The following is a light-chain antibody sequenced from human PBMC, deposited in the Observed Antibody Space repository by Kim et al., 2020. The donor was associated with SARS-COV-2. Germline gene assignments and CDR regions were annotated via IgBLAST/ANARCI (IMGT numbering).Light chain of an antibody. CDR2: LNSDGSH. J-gene: IGLJ3*02. CDR1: SGHSNNA. CDR3: QTWGTGIWV. V-gene: IGLV4-69*01. Sequence: ASVKLTCTLSSGHSNNAIAWHQQQPEKGPRYLMKLNSDGSHSKGDGIPDRFSGSSSGAERYLTISSLQSEDEADYYCQTWGTGIWVFGGGTKVTVL.